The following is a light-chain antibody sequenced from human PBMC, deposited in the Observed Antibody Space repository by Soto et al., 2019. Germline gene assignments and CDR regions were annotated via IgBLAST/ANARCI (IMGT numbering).Light chain of an antibody. CDR2: RAS. J-gene: IGKJ2*01. CDR3: QQYNKWPYT. Sequence: IVMTQSPATLAVSPGGSATLSCRASQHVSSNFAWYRQKPGQAPTLLIYRASTRAPGVPARFSGSGSGTEFTLTISSLQSEDFAVYFCQQYNKWPYTFGQGTKLEIK. CDR1: QHVSSN. V-gene: IGKV3-15*01.